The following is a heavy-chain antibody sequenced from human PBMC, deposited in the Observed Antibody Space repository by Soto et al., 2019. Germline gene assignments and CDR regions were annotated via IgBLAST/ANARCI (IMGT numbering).Heavy chain of an antibody. CDR1: GFTFSGYA. V-gene: IGHV3-23*01. Sequence: PVGSLRLSCAASGFTFSGYAMSCVRQAPGNGLEWVSAISGSGGSTYYADSVKGLFTISRDNSKNTLYLQMNSLRAEDTAVYYCATRAREYYFDYWGQGTLVTVSS. CDR2: ISGSGGST. J-gene: IGHJ4*02. CDR3: ATRAREYYFDY. D-gene: IGHD3-10*01.